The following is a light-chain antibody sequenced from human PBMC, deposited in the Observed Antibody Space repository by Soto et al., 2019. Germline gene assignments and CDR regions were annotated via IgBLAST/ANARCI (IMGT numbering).Light chain of an antibody. CDR3: QHYYNWPPWT. CDR1: QSVDSTY. CDR2: ATS. J-gene: IGKJ1*01. Sequence: EIVLTQSPGTLSLSPGERATLSCRASQSVDSTYLAWYQQKPDQSPRLLIYATSTRAAGIPDRFSGSGSGTDFTLTISSLQSEDFAVYYCQHYYNWPPWTFGQGTKVEV. V-gene: IGKV3-20*01.